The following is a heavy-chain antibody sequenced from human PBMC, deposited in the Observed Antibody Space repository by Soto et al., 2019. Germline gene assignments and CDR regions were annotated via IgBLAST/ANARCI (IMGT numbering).Heavy chain of an antibody. J-gene: IGHJ4*02. D-gene: IGHD6-19*01. V-gene: IGHV1-69*01. CDR1: GGSFSNYI. CDR2: TIPMFATA. CDR3: ARGLFGQQWLVGFDT. Sequence: QVHLVQSGAEVKKPGSSVTVSCKASGGSFSNYIFAWVRQAPGQGLEWMGGTIPMFATAQYAQKLQGRVTITADESTSTVYMDLTSLTSDDTAVYYCARGLFGQQWLVGFDTWGQGTLVTVSS.